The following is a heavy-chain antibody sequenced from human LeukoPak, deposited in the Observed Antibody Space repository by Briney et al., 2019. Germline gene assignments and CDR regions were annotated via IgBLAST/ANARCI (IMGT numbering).Heavy chain of an antibody. D-gene: IGHD2-2*01. Sequence: GESLKISCKGSGYRITSYWITWVRQMPGKGLEWMGIIYPGDSETRYSPSFQGQVTISVDKSISTAYLQWSSLKASDTAMYSCARAYCSSTTCYFYIAFDYWGQGTLVTVSS. CDR3: ARAYCSSTTCYFYIAFDY. V-gene: IGHV5-51*01. CDR2: IYPGDSET. J-gene: IGHJ4*02. CDR1: GYRITSYW.